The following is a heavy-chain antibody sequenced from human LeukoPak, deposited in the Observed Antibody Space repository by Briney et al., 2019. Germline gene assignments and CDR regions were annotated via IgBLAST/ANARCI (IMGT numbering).Heavy chain of an antibody. CDR1: DYTFTSYG. CDR2: ISTYNGNT. J-gene: IGHJ4*02. V-gene: IGHV1-18*01. Sequence: ASVKVSCEASDYTFTSYGISWVRQAPGQGLEWMGWISTYNGNTNYPQKLQGRVTMTTDTSTSTAYMELRSLRSDDTAVYYCARGNWNYGDYWGQGTLVTVSS. CDR3: ARGNWNYGDY. D-gene: IGHD1-7*01.